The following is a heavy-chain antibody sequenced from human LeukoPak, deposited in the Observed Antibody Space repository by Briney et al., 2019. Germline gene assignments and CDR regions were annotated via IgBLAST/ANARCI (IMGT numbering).Heavy chain of an antibody. J-gene: IGHJ4*02. CDR3: AVYCSGGCYSGLV. CDR2: ISYDGSKK. CDR1: EFTFSSYG. V-gene: IGHV3-30*03. Sequence: PGGSLRLSCAASEFTFSSYGMHRVRQAPGKGLEWVAVISYDGSKKYYADSVKGRFTISRDNSKNTLYLQMNSLRAEDTAVYYCAVYCSGGCYSGLVWGQGTLVTVSS. D-gene: IGHD2-21*02.